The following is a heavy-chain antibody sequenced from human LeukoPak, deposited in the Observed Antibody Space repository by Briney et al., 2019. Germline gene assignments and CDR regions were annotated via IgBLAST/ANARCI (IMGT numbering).Heavy chain of an antibody. Sequence: PGGSLRLSCAASGFTFSSYSMNWVRQTPGKGLEWVANIKQDGSEKFYADSVKGRFTISRDNARKSLFLQMNSLRAEDTAVYYCARENRDGNNPYNWFDPWGQGTLVTVSS. CDR2: IKQDGSEK. D-gene: IGHD5-24*01. CDR3: ARENRDGNNPYNWFDP. V-gene: IGHV3-7*01. J-gene: IGHJ5*02. CDR1: GFTFSSYS.